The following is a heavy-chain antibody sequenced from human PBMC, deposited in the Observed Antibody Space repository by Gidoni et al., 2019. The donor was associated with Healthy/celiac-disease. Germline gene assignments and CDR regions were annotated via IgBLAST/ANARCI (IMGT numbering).Heavy chain of an antibody. J-gene: IGHJ4*02. CDR3: ARGVRTYYYDSSGYYYDY. CDR2: INHSGST. CDR1: GGSFSGHY. Sequence: QVQLQQWGAGLLKPSETLSLTCAVYGGSFSGHYWSWIRQPPGKGLEWIGEINHSGSTNYNPSLKSRVTISVDTSKNQFSLKLSSVTAADTAVYYCARGVRTYYYDSSGYYYDYWGQGTLVTVSS. D-gene: IGHD3-22*01. V-gene: IGHV4-34*01.